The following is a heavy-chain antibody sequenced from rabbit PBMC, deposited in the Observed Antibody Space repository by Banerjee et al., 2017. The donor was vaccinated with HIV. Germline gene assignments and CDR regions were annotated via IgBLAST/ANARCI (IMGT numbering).Heavy chain of an antibody. CDR1: GFDVSSSYY. V-gene: IGHV1S40*01. CDR3: AKASSSSGWGLDV. CDR2: IYSSGSNT. Sequence: QSLEESGGDLVKPGASLTLTCTASGFDVSSSYYMFWVRQAPGKGLELIAYIYSSGSNTYYASWAKGRFTISKTSSTTVTLQMTSLTAADTATYFCAKASSSSGWGLDVWGPGTLVTVS. D-gene: IGHD1-1*01. J-gene: IGHJ3*01.